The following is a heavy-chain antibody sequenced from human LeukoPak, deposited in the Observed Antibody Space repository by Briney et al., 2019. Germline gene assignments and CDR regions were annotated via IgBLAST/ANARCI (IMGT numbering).Heavy chain of an antibody. J-gene: IGHJ4*02. D-gene: IGHD6-13*01. V-gene: IGHV3-49*04. CDR2: IRSKAYGGTT. CDR3: TRRSSWYYDY. CDR1: GFTFGDYA. Sequence: GGSLRLSCTASGFTFGDYAMGWVRQAPGKGLEWVGFIRSKAYGGTTEYAASVKGRFTISRDDSKSIAYLQMNSLKTEDTAVYYCTRRSSWYYDYWGQGTLVTVPS.